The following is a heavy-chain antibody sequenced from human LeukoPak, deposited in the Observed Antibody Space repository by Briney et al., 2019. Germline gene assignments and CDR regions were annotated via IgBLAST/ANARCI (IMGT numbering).Heavy chain of an antibody. V-gene: IGHV3-53*01. CDR1: GFTVSSNY. CDR3: AREIKGYSSSWYDYFDY. Sequence: PGGSLRLSCAASGFTVSSNYMSWVRQAPGKGLEWVSVIYSGGSTYYADSVKGRFTISRDNSKNTLYLQMNSLRAEDTAVYYCAREIKGYSSSWYDYFDYWGQGTLVTVSS. D-gene: IGHD6-13*01. J-gene: IGHJ4*02. CDR2: IYSGGST.